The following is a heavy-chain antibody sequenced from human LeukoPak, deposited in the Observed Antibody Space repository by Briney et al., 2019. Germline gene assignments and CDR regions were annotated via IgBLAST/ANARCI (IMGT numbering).Heavy chain of an antibody. CDR3: ARDQYGSGSYYYYYFDY. CDR1: GYTFTSYY. V-gene: IGHV1-46*01. D-gene: IGHD3-10*01. Sequence: GASVKVSCKASGYTFTSYYMHWVRQAPGQGLEWMGIINPSGGSTSYAQKFQGRVTMTRDTSTSTVYMELTSLRSEDTAVYYCARDQYGSGSYYYYYFDYWGQGTLVTVSS. CDR2: INPSGGST. J-gene: IGHJ4*02.